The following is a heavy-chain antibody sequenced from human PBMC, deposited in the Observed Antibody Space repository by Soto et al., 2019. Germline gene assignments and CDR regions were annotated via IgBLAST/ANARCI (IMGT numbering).Heavy chain of an antibody. CDR2: IYDSGRT. V-gene: IGHV4-61*01. Sequence: QVQLQESGPGLVKPSETLSLTCAVSGASVSSASYYWSWIRQPPGRGLEWIGYIYDSGRTNYNPSLQSRVTMSLDTSKNQFSLKLSSVTAADTAVYYCAREESEYSYTLVYWGQGTLVTVSA. CDR1: GASVSSASYY. J-gene: IGHJ4*02. CDR3: AREESEYSYTLVY. D-gene: IGHD5-18*01.